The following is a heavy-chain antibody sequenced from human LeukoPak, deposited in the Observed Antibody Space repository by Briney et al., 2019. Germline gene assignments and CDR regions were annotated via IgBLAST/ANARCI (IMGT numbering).Heavy chain of an antibody. Sequence: GGSLRLSCAASGFTFGTYAMSWVRQAPGKGLEWVSGISDDSYYTYYADSVKGRFTISRDNSKNTLYFQMNSLRAEDTAVYYCARGPGWNYFDYWGQGTLVTVSS. CDR1: GFTFGTYA. J-gene: IGHJ4*02. CDR2: ISDDSYYT. CDR3: ARGPGWNYFDY. D-gene: IGHD6-19*01. V-gene: IGHV3-23*01.